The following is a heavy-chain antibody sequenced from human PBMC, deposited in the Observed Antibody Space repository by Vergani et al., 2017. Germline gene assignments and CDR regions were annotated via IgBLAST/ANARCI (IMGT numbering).Heavy chain of an antibody. J-gene: IGHJ4*02. CDR2: VHRNGNT. V-gene: IGHV4-38-2*01. D-gene: IGHD3-22*01. Sequence: QVDLQESGPGLVKSSETLSLNCAVSGYSVGSGYYWGWIRQPPGRGLEWIGCVHRNGNTYYTSSLRSRATISMDTSKNQFSLRLTSVTAAATAVYYCARQNPYESAHVDFWGRGVLVTVSA. CDR3: ARQNPYESAHVDF. CDR1: GYSVGSGYY.